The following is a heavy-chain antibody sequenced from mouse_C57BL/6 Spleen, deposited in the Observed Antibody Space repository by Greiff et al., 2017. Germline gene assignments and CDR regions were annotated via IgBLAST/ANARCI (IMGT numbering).Heavy chain of an antibody. J-gene: IGHJ2*01. CDR3: TRSVVIYYYGSSYSFDY. CDR2: IDPETGGT. CDR1: GYTFTDYE. V-gene: IGHV1-15*01. D-gene: IGHD1-1*01. Sequence: LVESGAELVRPGASVTLSCKASGYTFTDYEMHWVKQTPVHGLEWIGAIDPETGGTAYNQKFKGKAILTADKSSSTAYMELRSLTSEDSAVYYCTRSVVIYYYGSSYSFDYWGQGTTLTVSS.